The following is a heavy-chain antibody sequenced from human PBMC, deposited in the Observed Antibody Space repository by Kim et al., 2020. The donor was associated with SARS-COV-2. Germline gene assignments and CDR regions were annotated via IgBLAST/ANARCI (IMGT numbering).Heavy chain of an antibody. CDR3: ARSTHDYGDYFDY. V-gene: IGHV1-69*13. D-gene: IGHD4-17*01. CDR1: GGTFSSYA. J-gene: IGHJ4*02. Sequence: SVKVSCKASGGTFSSYAISWVRRAPGQGLEWMGGIIPIFGTANYAQKFQGRVTITADESTSTAYMELSSLRSEDTAVYYCARSTHDYGDYFDYWGQGTLVTVSS. CDR2: IIPIFGTA.